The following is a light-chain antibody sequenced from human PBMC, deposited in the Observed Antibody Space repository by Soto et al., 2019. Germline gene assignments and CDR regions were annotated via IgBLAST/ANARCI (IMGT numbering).Light chain of an antibody. CDR1: QSVSSNY. CDR3: QQYGSLSWT. CDR2: GAS. Sequence: IVFTQSPGTLSLSPGERATLSCRASQSVSSNYLAWYQQKPGQAPRLLIHGASTRATGVPDRFSGSGSGTDFTLTISRLEPEDFAVYHCQQYGSLSWTFGQGTKEDIK. V-gene: IGKV3-20*01. J-gene: IGKJ1*01.